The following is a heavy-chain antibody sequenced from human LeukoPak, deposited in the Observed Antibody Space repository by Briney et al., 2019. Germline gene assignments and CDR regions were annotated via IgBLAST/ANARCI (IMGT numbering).Heavy chain of an antibody. CDR2: ISGSGGST. CDR1: GFTFSSYA. Sequence: GGSLRLSCAASGFTFSSYAMSWVRQAPGKGLEWVSAISGSGGSTYYADSVKGRFTISRDNSKNTLYLQMNSLRAEDTAVYYCAKAPNYYGSGTPFDYWGQGTLVTASS. J-gene: IGHJ4*02. V-gene: IGHV3-23*01. D-gene: IGHD3-10*01. CDR3: AKAPNYYGSGTPFDY.